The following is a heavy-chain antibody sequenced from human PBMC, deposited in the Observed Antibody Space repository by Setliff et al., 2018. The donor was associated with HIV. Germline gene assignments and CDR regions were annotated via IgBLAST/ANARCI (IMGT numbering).Heavy chain of an antibody. CDR3: GRGISARPGAPGNWFDP. CDR1: GFTFTGYW. CDR2: INTDGSST. D-gene: IGHD6-6*01. V-gene: IGHV3-74*01. J-gene: IGHJ5*02. Sequence: SLRLSCAASGFTFTGYWMHWVRQAPGKGLLWVSRINTDGSSTTYADSVKGRFTISRDNAKNMVYLQMNSLRVEDTAVYYCGRGISARPGAPGNWFDPWGQGTLVTVSS.